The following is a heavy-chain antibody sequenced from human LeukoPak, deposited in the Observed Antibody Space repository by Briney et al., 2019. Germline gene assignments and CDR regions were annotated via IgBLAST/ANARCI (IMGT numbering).Heavy chain of an antibody. Sequence: PSETLSLTCTVSGDSIYWSWVRQSPGKGLQWIGTVYYSGATNYNPSLKGRVTMSVDTSKNQFSLKLSSVTAADTAVYYCARDNPGQYHRDWGQGTLVTVSS. D-gene: IGHD4-11*01. J-gene: IGHJ4*02. CDR2: VYYSGAT. CDR1: GDSIY. V-gene: IGHV4-59*12. CDR3: ARDNPGQYHRD.